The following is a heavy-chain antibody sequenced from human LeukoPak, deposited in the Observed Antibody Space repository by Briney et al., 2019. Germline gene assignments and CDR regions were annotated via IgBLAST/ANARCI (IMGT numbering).Heavy chain of an antibody. D-gene: IGHD2-15*01. CDR1: GLTVSSYS. Sequence: GESLRLSCVASGLTVSSYSMNWVRQAPGKGLEWVSYISSSSSTIYYADSVKGRFTISRDNAKNSLDLQMNSLRDEDTAVYYCARARASGRSGFDYWGQGTLVTVSS. CDR3: ARARASGRSGFDY. CDR2: ISSSSSTI. J-gene: IGHJ4*02. V-gene: IGHV3-48*02.